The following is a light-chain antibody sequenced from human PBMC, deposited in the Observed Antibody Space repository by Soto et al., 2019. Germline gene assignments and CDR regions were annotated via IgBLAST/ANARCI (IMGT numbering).Light chain of an antibody. CDR2: DAS. V-gene: IGKV3D-11*02. J-gene: IGKJ2*01. CDR1: QSVSSY. CDR3: QQRSNWPYT. Sequence: EIVLTQSPATLSLSPGERATLSCRASQSVSSYLAWYQQKPGQAPRLLIYDASNRATGIPARFSGSGPGTDFTLTISSLEPEDFAVYYCQQRSNWPYTFGQGTKLESK.